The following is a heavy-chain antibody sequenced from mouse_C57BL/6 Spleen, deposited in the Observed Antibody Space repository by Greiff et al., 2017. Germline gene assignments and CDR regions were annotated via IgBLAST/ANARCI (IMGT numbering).Heavy chain of an antibody. CDR1: GFTFSSYT. Sequence: EVKVVESGGGLVKPGGSLKLSCAASGFTFSSYTMSWVRQTPEKRLEWVATISGGGGNTYYPDSVKGRFTISRDNAKNTLYLQMSSLRSEDTALYYCARQKYYAMDYWGQGTSVTVSS. CDR3: ARQKYYAMDY. CDR2: ISGGGGNT. J-gene: IGHJ4*01. V-gene: IGHV5-9*01.